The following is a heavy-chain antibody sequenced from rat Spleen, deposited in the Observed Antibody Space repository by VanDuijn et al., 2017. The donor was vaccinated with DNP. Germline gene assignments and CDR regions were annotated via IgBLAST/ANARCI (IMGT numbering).Heavy chain of an antibody. Sequence: EVQLVESGGGLVQPGRSLKLSCAASGFTFSDYYMAWVRQAPTKGLEWVAYISYDGGRTHYGDSVKGRFTISRDNTKSTLYLQMNSLRSEDMATYYCTRHGRRALDYWGQGVMVTVSS. J-gene: IGHJ2*01. CDR2: ISYDGGRT. CDR3: TRHGRRALDY. V-gene: IGHV5-22*01. D-gene: IGHD1-11*01. CDR1: GFTFSDYY.